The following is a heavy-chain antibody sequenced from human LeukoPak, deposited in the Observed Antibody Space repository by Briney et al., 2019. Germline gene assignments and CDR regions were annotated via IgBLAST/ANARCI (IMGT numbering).Heavy chain of an antibody. CDR3: AKDSNGWYQRGSNYFDY. V-gene: IGHV3-7*03. CDR1: GFTFSSYW. Sequence: GGSLRLSCAASGFTFSSYWMNWARQAPGKGLEWVASINHNGNVNYYVDSVKGRFTISRDNSKNTLYLQMNSLRAEDTAEYYCAKDSNGWYQRGSNYFDYWGQGTLVTVSS. CDR2: INHNGNVN. J-gene: IGHJ4*02. D-gene: IGHD6-19*01.